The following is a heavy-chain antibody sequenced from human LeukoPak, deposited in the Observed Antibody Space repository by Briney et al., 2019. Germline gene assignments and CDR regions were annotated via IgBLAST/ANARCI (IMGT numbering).Heavy chain of an antibody. J-gene: IGHJ4*02. D-gene: IGHD3-10*01. CDR1: GYTFTSYG. CDR2: IGPYNGNT. V-gene: IGHV1-18*01. Sequence: ASVKVSCKASGYTFTSYGISWVRQAPGQGLEWMGWIGPYNGNTNYAQNLQGRVTMTTDTSTSTAYMELGSLGSDDTAVYYCARDQDSLVRGVNGYWGQGTLVTVSS. CDR3: ARDQDSLVRGVNGY.